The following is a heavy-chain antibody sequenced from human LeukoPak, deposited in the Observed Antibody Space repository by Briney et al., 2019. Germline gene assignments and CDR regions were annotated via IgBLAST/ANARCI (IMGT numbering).Heavy chain of an antibody. CDR3: ASYDFWSGYYGGDGFDI. D-gene: IGHD3-3*01. J-gene: IGHJ3*02. CDR2: MNPNSGNT. CDR1: GYTFTSYD. Sequence: ASVKVSCKASGYTFTSYDINWVRQATGQGLEWMGWMNPNSGNTGYAQKFQGRATMTRNTSISTAYMELSSLRSEDTAVYYCASYDFWSGYYGGDGFDIWGQGTMVTVSS. V-gene: IGHV1-8*01.